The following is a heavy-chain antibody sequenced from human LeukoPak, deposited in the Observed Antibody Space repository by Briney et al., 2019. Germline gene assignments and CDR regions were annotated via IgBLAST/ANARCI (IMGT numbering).Heavy chain of an antibody. Sequence: GSTYYADSVKGRFTISRDNSKNTLYLQMNSLRAEDTAVYYCARDRRGIAAAGTYYYYYMDVWGKGTXVTVSS. J-gene: IGHJ6*03. CDR3: ARDRRGIAAAGTYYYYYMDV. D-gene: IGHD6-13*01. CDR2: GST. V-gene: IGHV3-53*01.